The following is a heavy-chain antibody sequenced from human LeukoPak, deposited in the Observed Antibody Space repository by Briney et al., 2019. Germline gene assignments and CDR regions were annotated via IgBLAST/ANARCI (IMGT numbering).Heavy chain of an antibody. CDR3: ARVYYDSSGYYTFDY. V-gene: IGHV3-21*01. J-gene: IGHJ4*02. Sequence: PGGSLRLSCAASGFTFSSYSMNWVRQAPGKGLEWVSSISSSSSYIYYADSVKGRFTISRDNAKNSLYLQMNSLRAEDTAVYYCARVYYDSSGYYTFDYWGQGTLVTVSS. CDR2: ISSSSSYI. CDR1: GFTFSSYS. D-gene: IGHD3-22*01.